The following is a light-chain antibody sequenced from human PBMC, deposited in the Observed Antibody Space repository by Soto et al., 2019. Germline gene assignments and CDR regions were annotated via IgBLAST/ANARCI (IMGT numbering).Light chain of an antibody. CDR3: CSYTTSTPDV. CDR2: EVR. J-gene: IGLJ1*01. V-gene: IGLV2-14*01. Sequence: QSVLTQPASVSGSPGQSITISCTGTVTDVGGYNSVSWYQQHPGKAPKLMIYEVRNRPSGVSDRFSGSTSAHTASLTISGLQAEDAADYYCCSYTTSTPDVFGTGTKVTVL. CDR1: VTDVGGYNS.